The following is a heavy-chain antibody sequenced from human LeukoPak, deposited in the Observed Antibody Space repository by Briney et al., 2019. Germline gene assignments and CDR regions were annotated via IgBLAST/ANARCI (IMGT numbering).Heavy chain of an antibody. V-gene: IGHV5-51*01. D-gene: IGHD2-2*01. J-gene: IGHJ5*02. CDR3: ARRYCSSTSCPPYWFDP. CDR1: GYSFTSYW. CDR2: IYPGDSDT. Sequence: GESLKISCKGSGYSFTSYWIGWVRPMPGKGLEWMGIIYPGDSDTRYSPSFQGQVTISADKSISTAYLQWSSLKASDTAMYYCARRYCSSTSCPPYWFDPWGQGTLVTVSS.